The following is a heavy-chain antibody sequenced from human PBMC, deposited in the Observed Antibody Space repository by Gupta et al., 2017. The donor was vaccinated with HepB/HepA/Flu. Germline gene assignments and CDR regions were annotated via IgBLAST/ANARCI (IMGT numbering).Heavy chain of an antibody. D-gene: IGHD4-17*01. CDR3: ARSYDYGDSSMDV. J-gene: IGHJ6*02. V-gene: IGHV3-64*01. CDR2: ISSNGGST. CDR1: GSTYSLYA. Sequence: EVQLVESGGDLVQPGGSLRPPWTASGSTYSLYATHWIRQAPGKGLEYVSAISSNGGSTYNANSVKGRFTIPRDNSKNTLYLQRGSLRAEDMAVYYCARSYDYGDSSMDVWGQGTTVTVSS.